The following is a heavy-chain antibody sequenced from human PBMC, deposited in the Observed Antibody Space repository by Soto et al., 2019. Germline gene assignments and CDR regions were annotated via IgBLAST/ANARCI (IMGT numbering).Heavy chain of an antibody. CDR2: ISSSGASI. J-gene: IGHJ4*02. D-gene: IGHD6-13*01. Sequence: GGSLRLSCAASGFTLSNYAMSWVRQAPGKGLEWVSAISSSGASIYYADSVKGRFTISRDKSKNTLYLQMNSLRAEDTAVYYCAKVAGSAAAGNFFDYWGRGILVTVSS. V-gene: IGHV3-23*01. CDR3: AKVAGSAAAGNFFDY. CDR1: GFTLSNYA.